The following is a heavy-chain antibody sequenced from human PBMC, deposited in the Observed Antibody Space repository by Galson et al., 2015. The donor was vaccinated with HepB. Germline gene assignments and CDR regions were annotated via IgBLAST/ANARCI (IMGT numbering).Heavy chain of an antibody. CDR1: GFTFSSYW. Sequence: SLRLSCAASGFTFSSYWMHWVRQAPGKGLVWVSRIKTDGSYTSYTDSVKGRFTISRDNAKNTVYLEMNSLRTEATSIYYCVRSSNFDTWGQGTLVTVSS. CDR2: IKTDGSYT. CDR3: VRSSNFDT. V-gene: IGHV3-74*01. D-gene: IGHD2-2*01. J-gene: IGHJ4*02.